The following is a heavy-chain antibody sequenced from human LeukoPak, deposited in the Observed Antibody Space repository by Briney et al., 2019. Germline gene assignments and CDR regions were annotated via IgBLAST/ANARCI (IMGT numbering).Heavy chain of an antibody. V-gene: IGHV4-34*01. CDR3: ARGRNRGSSSSPLGY. Sequence: SETLSLTCAVYGGSFSGYYWSWVRQPPGKGLEWIGEINHSGSTNYNPSLKSRVTISVDTSKTQFSLRLSSVTAADTAVYYCARGRNRGSSSSPLGYWGQGTLVTVSS. J-gene: IGHJ4*02. CDR2: INHSGST. D-gene: IGHD6-6*01. CDR1: GGSFSGYY.